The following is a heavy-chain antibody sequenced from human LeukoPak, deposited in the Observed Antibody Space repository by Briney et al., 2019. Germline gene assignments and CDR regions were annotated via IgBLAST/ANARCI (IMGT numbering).Heavy chain of an antibody. Sequence: GGSLRLSCAASGFTFDDHAMHWVRQAPGKGLEWVSGITWNGGSVGYADSVKGRFTVSRDNAKNLLFLQLDSVTTEDTAFYFCAKGEIQGGLTGWPSKWGQGTLVTVS. V-gene: IGHV3-9*01. D-gene: IGHD3-9*01. CDR1: GFTFDDHA. CDR2: ITWNGGSV. J-gene: IGHJ4*02. CDR3: AKGEIQGGLTGWPSK.